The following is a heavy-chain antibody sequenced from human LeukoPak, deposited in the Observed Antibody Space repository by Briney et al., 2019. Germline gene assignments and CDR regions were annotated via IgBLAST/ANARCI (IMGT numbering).Heavy chain of an antibody. V-gene: IGHV1-69*05. D-gene: IGHD2-15*01. CDR2: IIPIFGTA. Sequence: ASVKVSCKASGGTFSSYAISWVRQAPGQGLEWMGGIIPIFGTANYAQKFQGRVTITTDESTSTAYMELSSLRSEDTAVYYCATGYCGGVSCYSTLYSGMDVWGQGTTVTVSS. CDR3: ATGYCGGVSCYSTLYSGMDV. J-gene: IGHJ6*02. CDR1: GGTFSSYA.